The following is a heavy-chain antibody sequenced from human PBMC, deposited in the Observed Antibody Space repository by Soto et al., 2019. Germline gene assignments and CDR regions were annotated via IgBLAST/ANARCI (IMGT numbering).Heavy chain of an antibody. J-gene: IGHJ5*01. CDR2: ISFDGGNK. CDR3: AKRAAGTVAYLES. Sequence: QVQLVESGGGVVQPGRSLRLSCVASGFSFSFASHALNWVRQAPGKGLEWVAVISFDGGNKLYADYVKCRFTISRDNAKNTLYLEMSSLRPDDTAVYYCAKRAAGTVAYLESWGQGTLVSVSS. V-gene: IGHV3-30-3*02. CDR1: GFSFSFASHA. D-gene: IGHD1-1*01.